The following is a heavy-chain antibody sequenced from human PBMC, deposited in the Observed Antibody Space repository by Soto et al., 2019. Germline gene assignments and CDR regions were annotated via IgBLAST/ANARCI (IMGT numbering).Heavy chain of an antibody. D-gene: IGHD3-22*01. J-gene: IGHJ4*02. V-gene: IGHV4-39*01. CDR2: AHQHSESS. CDR1: GVSITRSSYS. CDR3: ARLRGSGSLADFDS. Sequence: QLQESGPGLVKASETLSLTCTVSGVSITRSSYSWGWFRQSPGKGLEWIANAHQHSESSYYNPSFTSPFHISLDTSANEFSLTVKSVTASGTAFYYCARLRGSGSLADFDSWGQGTLVTVSS.